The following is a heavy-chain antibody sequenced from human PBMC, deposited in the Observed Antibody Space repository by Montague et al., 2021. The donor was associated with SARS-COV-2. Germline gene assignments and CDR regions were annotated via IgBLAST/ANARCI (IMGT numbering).Heavy chain of an antibody. J-gene: IGHJ4*02. D-gene: IGHD2-15*01. CDR2: IYYSGST. V-gene: IGHV4-59*01. Sequence: SETLSLTCSVSGGSISTYYWSWIRQPPGKGLEWIGYIYYSGSTNYNPSLKSRVAISIDTSKNQFSLELSSVTAADMAVYYCASPGGYCIGGSCYYVYWGQGTLVTVSS. CDR3: ASPGGYCIGGSCYYVY. CDR1: GGSISTYY.